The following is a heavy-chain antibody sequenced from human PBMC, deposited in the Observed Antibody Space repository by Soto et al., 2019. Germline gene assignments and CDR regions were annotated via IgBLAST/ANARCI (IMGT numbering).Heavy chain of an antibody. CDR1: GFTFSTHA. CDR3: AKDQSSKPNGFDP. V-gene: IGHV3-23*01. J-gene: IGHJ5*02. Sequence: GGSLRLSCTASGFTFSTHAMNWVRQAPGKGLEWVSAISASGGTTYYADSVKGRFTISRDNSKNTLYLQMSSLRAEDTALYYCAKDQSSKPNGFDPWGQGTLVNGSS. CDR2: ISASGGTT.